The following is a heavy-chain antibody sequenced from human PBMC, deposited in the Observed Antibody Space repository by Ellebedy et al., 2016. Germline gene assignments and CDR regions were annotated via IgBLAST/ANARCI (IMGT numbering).Heavy chain of an antibody. Sequence: GGSLRLSCAASGFTFSSYAMHWVRQAPGKGLEYVSAISSNGGSTYYANSVKGRFTISRDNSKNTLYLQMGSLRAEDMAVYYCARERYSYGSEEALDYWGQGTLVTVSS. CDR2: ISSNGGST. D-gene: IGHD5-18*01. V-gene: IGHV3-64*01. J-gene: IGHJ4*02. CDR3: ARERYSYGSEEALDY. CDR1: GFTFSSYA.